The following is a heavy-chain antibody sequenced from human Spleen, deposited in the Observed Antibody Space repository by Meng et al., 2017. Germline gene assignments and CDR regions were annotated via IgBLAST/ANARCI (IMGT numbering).Heavy chain of an antibody. CDR1: GYSISSGYY. V-gene: IGHV4-38-2*01. J-gene: IGHJ5*01. CDR3: VRAPLTRIHIVDVFHWFDF. Sequence: SETLSLTCAVSGYSISSGYYWGWIRQPPGKGLEWIGSIYHSGSTYYNPSLKSRVTISVHTSKNQVSLKMTSVTAADTAVYYCVRAPLTRIHIVDVFHWFDFWGQGTLVTVSS. D-gene: IGHD2-21*01. CDR2: IYHSGST.